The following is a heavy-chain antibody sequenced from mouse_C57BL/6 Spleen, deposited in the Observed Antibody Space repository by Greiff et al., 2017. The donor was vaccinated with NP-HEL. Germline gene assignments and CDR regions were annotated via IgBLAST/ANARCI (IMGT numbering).Heavy chain of an antibody. Sequence: VQLQQSGPELVKPGASVKISCKASGYAFSSSWMNWVKQRPGKGLEWIGRIYPGDGDTNYNGKFKGKATLTADKSSSTAYMQLSSLTSEDSAVYLCAKTGKDYAMDYWGQGTSVTVSS. D-gene: IGHD4-1*01. CDR3: AKTGKDYAMDY. CDR1: GYAFSSSW. V-gene: IGHV1-82*01. J-gene: IGHJ4*01. CDR2: IYPGDGDT.